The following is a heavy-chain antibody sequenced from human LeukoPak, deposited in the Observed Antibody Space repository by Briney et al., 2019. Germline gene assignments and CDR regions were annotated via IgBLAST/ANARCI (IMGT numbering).Heavy chain of an antibody. Sequence: GGSLRLSCAASGFTFSSYSMKWVRQAPGKGLEWVSYISSSGSTKYYADSVRGRFTISKDNAKNSLYLHMNRLRDANTDVYYCAILGITMIGCVWGKGTTVTVSS. CDR3: AILGITMIGCV. CDR1: GFTFSSYS. D-gene: IGHD3-10*02. CDR2: ISSSGSTK. V-gene: IGHV3-48*02. J-gene: IGHJ6*04.